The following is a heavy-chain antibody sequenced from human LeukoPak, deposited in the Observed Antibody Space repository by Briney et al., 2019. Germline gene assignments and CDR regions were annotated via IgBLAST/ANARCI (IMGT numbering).Heavy chain of an antibody. Sequence: SETLSLTCAVYGGSFSGYYWSWIRQPPGKGLEWIGGISHSGSTNCNPSLKSRVTISVDTSKNQFSLKLSSVTAADTAVYYCASSYGSGPLDYWGQGTLVTVSS. J-gene: IGHJ4*02. D-gene: IGHD3-10*01. V-gene: IGHV4-34*01. CDR1: GGSFSGYY. CDR2: ISHSGST. CDR3: ASSYGSGPLDY.